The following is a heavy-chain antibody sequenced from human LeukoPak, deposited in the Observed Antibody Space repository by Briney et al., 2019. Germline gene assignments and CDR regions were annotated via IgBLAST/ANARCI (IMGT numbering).Heavy chain of an antibody. CDR1: GFTFSRYA. V-gene: IGHV3-23*01. D-gene: IGHD2-15*01. J-gene: IGHJ4*02. CDR2: ISNSGGST. Sequence: GGSLRLSCVASGFTFSRYAMSWVRQAPGKGLEWVSSISNSGGSTYYADSVKGRFTISRDNSKNTLYLQMNSLRAEDTAVYYCAKSVVVVVAAGTFDYWGQGTLVTVSS. CDR3: AKSVVVVVAAGTFDY.